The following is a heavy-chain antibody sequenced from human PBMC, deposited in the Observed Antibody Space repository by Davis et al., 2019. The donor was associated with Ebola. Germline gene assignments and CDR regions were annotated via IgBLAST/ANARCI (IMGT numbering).Heavy chain of an antibody. CDR1: GGSISTTSYY. V-gene: IGHV4-39*07. CDR3: ARVSLRGYTAVYNWFDP. D-gene: IGHD5-18*01. Sequence: MPSETLSLTCTVSGGSISTTSYYWGWIRQPPGKGLEWIGSIFYTGSTFYNPSLKSRVTISVDTSKNQFSLKLSSVTAADTAVYCCARVSLRGYTAVYNWFDPWGQGTLVTVSS. CDR2: IFYTGST. J-gene: IGHJ5*02.